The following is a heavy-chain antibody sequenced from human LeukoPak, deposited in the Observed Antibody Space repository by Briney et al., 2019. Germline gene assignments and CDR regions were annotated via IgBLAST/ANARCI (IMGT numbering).Heavy chain of an antibody. CDR1: GDSFSNSNHY. CDR3: ARDSAPVRTSWYFDL. V-gene: IGHV4-61*01. D-gene: IGHD1-14*01. Sequence: SETLSLTCTVFGDSFSNSNHYWTWLRQPPGKELEWIGYVHNSGSTKYNPFLRSRVIISLDTPKNQFSLNVRSVTAADTAMYYCARDSAPVRTSWYFDLWGRGALVTVSS. CDR2: VHNSGST. J-gene: IGHJ2*01.